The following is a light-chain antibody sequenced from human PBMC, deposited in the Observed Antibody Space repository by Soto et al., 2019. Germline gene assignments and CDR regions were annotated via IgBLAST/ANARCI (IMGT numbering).Light chain of an antibody. V-gene: IGKV3-15*01. J-gene: IGKJ1*01. Sequence: EIVMTQSPATLSVSPGERATLSCRASQSVSRNIAWYQQKPGQAPRLLIYGASTRAIGIPARFSGSGSGTEFTLTISSLQSEDFAVYYCQQYNNWPTWAFRQGTKVEIK. CDR2: GAS. CDR3: QQYNNWPTWA. CDR1: QSVSRN.